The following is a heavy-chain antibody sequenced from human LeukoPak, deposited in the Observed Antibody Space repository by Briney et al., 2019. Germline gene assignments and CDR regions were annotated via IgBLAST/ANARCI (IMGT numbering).Heavy chain of an antibody. CDR2: IWYDGSNK. D-gene: IGHD6-13*01. CDR3: ARDPYSSSWSYGMDV. Sequence: GGSLRLSCAASGFTFSTYAMYWVRQAPGKGLEWVTVIWYDGSNKYYADSVKGRFTISRDNSKNTLYLQMNSLRADDTAVYYCARDPYSSSWSYGMDVWGQGTAVTVSS. J-gene: IGHJ6*02. V-gene: IGHV3-33*01. CDR1: GFTFSTYA.